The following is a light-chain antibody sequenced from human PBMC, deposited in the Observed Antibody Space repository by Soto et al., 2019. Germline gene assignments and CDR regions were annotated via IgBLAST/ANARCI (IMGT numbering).Light chain of an antibody. CDR2: GAS. J-gene: IGKJ1*01. CDR1: QTVNNIS. CDR3: QHYGNSMWT. Sequence: EIVLTQFPGTLSLSPGERATLSCRASQTVNNISLTWYQQKPGQAPRLLIYGASTRASGIPDRFSGSGSETHFTLTSSRVEADDFAVYYCQHYGNSMWTFGQGTKVE. V-gene: IGKV3-20*01.